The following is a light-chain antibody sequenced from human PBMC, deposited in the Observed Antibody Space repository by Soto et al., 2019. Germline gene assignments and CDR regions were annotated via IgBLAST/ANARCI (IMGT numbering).Light chain of an antibody. Sequence: DIVMTQSPLSLPVTPGEPASISCRSSQSLLHSNGHNFLDWYVQKPGQSPQLLIYLGSNRASGVPDRFSGSGSGTDFTLKISRVEAEDVGVYYCMQTPQTWTFGQGTKVDIK. V-gene: IGKV2-28*01. J-gene: IGKJ1*01. CDR3: MQTPQTWT. CDR2: LGS. CDR1: QSLLHSNGHNF.